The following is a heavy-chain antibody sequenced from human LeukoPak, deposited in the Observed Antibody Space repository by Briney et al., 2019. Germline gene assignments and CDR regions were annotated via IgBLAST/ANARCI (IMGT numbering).Heavy chain of an antibody. D-gene: IGHD5-12*01. J-gene: IGHJ4*02. CDR1: GFTFSSYA. CDR2: ISGSGGST. CDR3: AKPIVCGYSGYDLKLVY. V-gene: IGHV3-23*01. Sequence: GGSLRLSCAASGFTFSSYAMSWVRQAPGKGLEWVSAISGSGGSTYYADSVKGRFTISRDNSKNTLYLQMNSLRAEDTAVYYCAKPIVCGYSGYDLKLVYWGQGTLVTVSS.